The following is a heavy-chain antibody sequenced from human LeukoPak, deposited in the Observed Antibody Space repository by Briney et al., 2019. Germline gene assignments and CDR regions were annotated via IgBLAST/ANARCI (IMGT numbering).Heavy chain of an antibody. V-gene: IGHV3-7*01. J-gene: IGHJ4*02. D-gene: IGHD6-13*01. CDR2: IKQDGSEK. CDR1: GFTFRNYW. CDR3: AREVIAAAGRGIDY. Sequence: PGGSLRLSCTASGFTFRNYWMSWVRQAPGKGLEWVANIKQDGSEKYYVDSVKGRFTISRDNAKNSLYLQMNSLRAEDTAVYYCAREVIAAAGRGIDYWGQGTLVTVSS.